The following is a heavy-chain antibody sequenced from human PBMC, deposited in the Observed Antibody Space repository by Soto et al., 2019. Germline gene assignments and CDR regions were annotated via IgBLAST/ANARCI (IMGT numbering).Heavy chain of an antibody. CDR1: GITFSNLA. CDR3: ARHGGGYCRGGRCYANDYYFCYGMDV. CDR2: ISCGADTT. J-gene: IGHJ6*01. Sequence: EGQLVESGGGLVQPGASLRLACAASGITFSNLAMSCVRQAPGKGLEWVFGISCGADTTYYAESVRGRFTISRDKFKNVLYIAKSSLQADDTAVYYCARHGGGYCRGGRCYANDYYFCYGMDVWGQGTMVIVSS. D-gene: IGHD2-15*01. V-gene: IGHV3-23*04.